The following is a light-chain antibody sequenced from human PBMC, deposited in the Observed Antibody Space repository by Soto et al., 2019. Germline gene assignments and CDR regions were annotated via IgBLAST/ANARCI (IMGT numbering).Light chain of an antibody. V-gene: IGKV3-20*01. CDR2: GAS. CDR1: QSVSSSY. CDR3: QHYDSLPIT. Sequence: EILLTQSPFTLSPSPGERATISCRASQSVSSSYLAWYQQKPGQPPRLLIYGASSRATGIPARFSGSGSGTDFTLTISRLEPEDFAVFYCQHYDSLPITLGQGTRLEIK. J-gene: IGKJ5*01.